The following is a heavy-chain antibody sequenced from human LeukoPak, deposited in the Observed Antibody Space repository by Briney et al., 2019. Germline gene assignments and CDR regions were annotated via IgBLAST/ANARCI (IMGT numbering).Heavy chain of an antibody. J-gene: IGHJ3*02. CDR1: SGSINSYY. CDR2: IYYSGST. Sequence: SETLSLTCTVSSGSINSYYWSWIRQPPGKGLEWIGYIYYSGSTTYNPSLKSRVTISVDTSKNQFSLKLSSVTTADTAVYYCAGFGGGQLLLRGDGAFDIWGQGTMVSVSS. V-gene: IGHV4-59*01. CDR3: AGFGGGQLLLRGDGAFDI. D-gene: IGHD6-19*01.